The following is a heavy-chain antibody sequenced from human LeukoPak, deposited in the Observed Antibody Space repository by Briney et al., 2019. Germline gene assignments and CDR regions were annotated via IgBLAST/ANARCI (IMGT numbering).Heavy chain of an antibody. V-gene: IGHV3-23*01. CDR2: ISGSGGST. Sequence: PGGSLRLSCAASGFTFSSYAMSWVRQAPGKGLEWVSAISGSGGSTYYADSVKGRFTISRDNSKNTLYLQMNSLRAEDTAVYYCAKGYCSGGSCATDYWGQGTLVTVSS. D-gene: IGHD2-15*01. J-gene: IGHJ4*02. CDR3: AKGYCSGGSCATDY. CDR1: GFTFSSYA.